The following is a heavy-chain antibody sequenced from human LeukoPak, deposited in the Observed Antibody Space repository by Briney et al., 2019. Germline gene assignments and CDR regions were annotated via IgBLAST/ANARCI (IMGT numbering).Heavy chain of an antibody. CDR3: TRDGIFLLSLDPDDAFDI. V-gene: IGHV3-49*03. Sequence: GGSLRLSCTASGFTFGDYAMSWFRQAPGKGLEWVGFIRSKAYGGTTEYAASVKGRFTISRDDSKSIAYLQMNSLKTEDTAVYYCTRDGIFLLSLDPDDAFDIWGQGTMVTVSS. J-gene: IGHJ3*02. CDR2: IRSKAYGGTT. CDR1: GFTFGDYA. D-gene: IGHD3-3*01.